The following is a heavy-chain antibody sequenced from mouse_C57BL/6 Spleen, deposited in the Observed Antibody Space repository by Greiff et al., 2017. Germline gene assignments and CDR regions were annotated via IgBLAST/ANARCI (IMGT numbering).Heavy chain of an antibody. CDR3: AAPLYDVYNYAMDY. CDR2: IYPGSGST. Sequence: QVQLQQPGAELVKPGASVKMSCKASGYTFTSYWITWVKQRPGQGLEWIGDIYPGSGSTNYNEKFKNKATLTVDTSSSTAYMQLSSLTSEDSAVYYCAAPLYDVYNYAMDYWGQGTSVTVSS. V-gene: IGHV1-55*01. CDR1: GYTFTSYW. J-gene: IGHJ4*01. D-gene: IGHD2-3*01.